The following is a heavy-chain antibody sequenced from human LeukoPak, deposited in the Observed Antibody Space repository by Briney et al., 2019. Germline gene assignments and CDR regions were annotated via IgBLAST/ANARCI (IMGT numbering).Heavy chain of an antibody. J-gene: IGHJ4*02. CDR1: GFTFSNYW. D-gene: IGHD5-24*01. CDR3: ATAGNYRFDY. CDR2: INADGSTI. Sequence: GGSLRLSCAASGFTFSNYWMHWVRQAPGKGLVWVSRINADGSTINYADSVKGRLTISRDNAKNTLYLQMNSLTAEDTALYYCATAGNYRFDYWGQGILVTVSS. V-gene: IGHV3-74*01.